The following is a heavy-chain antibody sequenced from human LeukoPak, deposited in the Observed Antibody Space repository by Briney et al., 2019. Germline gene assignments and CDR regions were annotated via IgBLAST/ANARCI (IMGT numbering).Heavy chain of an antibody. Sequence: ASVKVSCKASGYTFTGYYMHWVRQAPGQGLEWMGWINPNSGGTNYAQKFQGRVTMTRDTSISTAYMELSRLRSDDTAVYYCARDRIGGYSYGPLNGWFDPWGQGTLVTVSS. V-gene: IGHV1-2*02. CDR1: GYTFTGYY. CDR3: ARDRIGGYSYGPLNGWFDP. CDR2: INPNSGGT. D-gene: IGHD5-18*01. J-gene: IGHJ5*02.